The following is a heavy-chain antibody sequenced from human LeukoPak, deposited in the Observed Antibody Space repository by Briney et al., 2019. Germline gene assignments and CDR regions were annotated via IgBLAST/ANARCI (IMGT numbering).Heavy chain of an antibody. V-gene: IGHV3-7*01. D-gene: IGHD3-22*01. J-gene: IGHJ2*01. CDR1: GFTFSNYW. CDR2: INQDGSEI. CDR3: ARDQDSMIVVRTTNWFFDL. Sequence: GGSLRLSCAASGFTFSNYWMSWVRQAPGKGLEWLANINQDGSEIYYVDSVKGRFTISRDNGKNSLYLQINSLRADDTAVYYCARDQDSMIVVRTTNWFFDLWGRGTLVTVSS.